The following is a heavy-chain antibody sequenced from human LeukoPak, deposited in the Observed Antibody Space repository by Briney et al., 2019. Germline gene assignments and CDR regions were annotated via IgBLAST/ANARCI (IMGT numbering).Heavy chain of an antibody. CDR1: GGSFSGYY. J-gene: IGHJ6*03. Sequence: SENLSLTCAVYGGSFSGYYWIWIRQPPGKGLEWIGEINHSGSTNYNPSLNSRITISVDTSKNQFSLKLSSVTAADTAVYYCASLAYTVTTSRPPYYYYYYMDVWGKGTTVTVSS. CDR3: ASLAYTVTTSRPPYYYYYYMDV. V-gene: IGHV4-34*01. CDR2: INHSGST. D-gene: IGHD4-17*01.